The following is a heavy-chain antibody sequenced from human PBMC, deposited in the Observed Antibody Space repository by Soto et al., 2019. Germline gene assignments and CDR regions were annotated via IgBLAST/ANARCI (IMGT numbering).Heavy chain of an antibody. CDR2: IYPGNSDT. V-gene: IGHV5-51*01. CDR1: GYTFTNYY. Sequence: PGESLKISCRISGYTFTNYYIAWVRQTPGKGLEWMGMIYPGNSDTRYSPSFQGQVIFSVDRSIDTAYLHWSSLKASDTAIYYCARFPFVPSFIDAFDVWGQGTMVTVSS. CDR3: ARFPFVPSFIDAFDV. D-gene: IGHD3-3*02. J-gene: IGHJ3*01.